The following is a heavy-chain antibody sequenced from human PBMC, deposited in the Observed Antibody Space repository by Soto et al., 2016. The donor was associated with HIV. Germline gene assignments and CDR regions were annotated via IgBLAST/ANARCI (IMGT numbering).Heavy chain of an antibody. Sequence: EVQLLESGGGLVQPGGSLRLSCAASGFTFSSYAMSWVRQAPGKGLEWVSAISGSGGSTYYADSVKGRFTISRDNSKNTLYLQMNSLRAEDTAVYYCAKEGTYCSSTSCPGVHAFDIWGQGTMVTVSS. CDR3: AKEGTYCSSTSCPGVHAFDI. D-gene: IGHD2-2*01. J-gene: IGHJ3*02. CDR1: GFTFSSYA. V-gene: IGHV3-23*01. CDR2: ISGSGGST.